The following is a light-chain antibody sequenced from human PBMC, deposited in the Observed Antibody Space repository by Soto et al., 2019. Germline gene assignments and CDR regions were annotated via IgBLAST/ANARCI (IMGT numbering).Light chain of an antibody. CDR1: RSDVGGYNY. CDR2: DVT. Sequence: QSALTQPASVSGSPGQSITISCTGTRSDVGGYNYVYWHQQHPGKAPKLMIYDVTNRPSGVSDRFSGSKSGNTASLTISGLQAEDEADYYSSSYTSSSTYVFGAGTKLTVL. J-gene: IGLJ1*01. CDR3: SSYTSSSTYV. V-gene: IGLV2-14*01.